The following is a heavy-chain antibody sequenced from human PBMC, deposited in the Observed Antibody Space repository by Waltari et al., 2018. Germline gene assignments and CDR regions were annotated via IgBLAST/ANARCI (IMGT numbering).Heavy chain of an antibody. CDR2: IYHSGST. J-gene: IGHJ4*02. CDR3: ARDPIPIAAAVNPFDY. D-gene: IGHD6-13*01. V-gene: IGHV4-38-2*02. CDR1: GYSISSGYY. Sequence: QVQLQESGPGLVKPSETLSLTCAVSGYSISSGYYWGWIRQPPGKGLEWIGSIYHSGSTYYNPSLKSRVTISIDTSKTKFSLKLSSVTAADTAVYYCARDPIPIAAAVNPFDYWGQGTLVTVSS.